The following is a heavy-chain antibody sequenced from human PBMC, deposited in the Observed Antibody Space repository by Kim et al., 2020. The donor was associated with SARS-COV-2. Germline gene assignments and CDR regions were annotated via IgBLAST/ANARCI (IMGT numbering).Heavy chain of an antibody. D-gene: IGHD6-19*01. V-gene: IGHV3-23*01. J-gene: IGHJ4*02. Sequence: GGSLRLSCEASGFAVYRFAMNWVRQAPGQGLEWIAAITNNNGKTYYQDSVKGRFTISRDESKNLVYLLMSSLRVEDTAVYYCAKDHPSPGWPTFGDWGQGTRGAVSS. CDR3: AKDHPSPGWPTFGD. CDR1: GFAVYRFA. CDR2: ITNNNGKT.